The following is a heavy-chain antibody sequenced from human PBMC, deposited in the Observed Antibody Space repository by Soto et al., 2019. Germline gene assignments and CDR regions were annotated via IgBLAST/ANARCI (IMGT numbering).Heavy chain of an antibody. V-gene: IGHV3-48*02. CDR1: GFTFSSYS. CDR2: ISSSSSTI. D-gene: IGHD4-17*01. Sequence: EVQLVESGGGLVQPGGSLRLSCAASGFTFSSYSMNWVRQAPGKGLEWVSYISSSSSTIYYADSVKGRFTISRENAKNSLYLQMNSLRDEDTAVYYCARDAGYGGNSPDAFDIWGQGTMVTVSS. CDR3: ARDAGYGGNSPDAFDI. J-gene: IGHJ3*02.